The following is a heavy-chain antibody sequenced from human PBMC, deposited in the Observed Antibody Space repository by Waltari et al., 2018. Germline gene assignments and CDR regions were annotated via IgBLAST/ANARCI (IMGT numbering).Heavy chain of an antibody. Sequence: QVQLQQWGAGLLKPSETLSLTCAVYGGSFSGYYWSWIRQPPGKGLEWIGEINHDGSTNYNPSRKSRVTISVDTSKNQFSLKLSSVTAADTAVYYCARGRKQGIAVAGTRFDYWGQGTLVTVSS. J-gene: IGHJ4*02. CDR1: GGSFSGYY. D-gene: IGHD6-19*01. CDR3: ARGRKQGIAVAGTRFDY. V-gene: IGHV4-34*01. CDR2: INHDGST.